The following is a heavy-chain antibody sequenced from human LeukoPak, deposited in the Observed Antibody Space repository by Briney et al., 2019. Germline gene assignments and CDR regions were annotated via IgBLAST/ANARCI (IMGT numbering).Heavy chain of an antibody. CDR1: GFTFDDYG. Sequence: PGGSLRLSCAASGFTFDDYGMSWVRQAPGKGLEWVSGINWNGGSTGYADSVKGRFTISRDNAKNSLYLQMNSLRAVDTALYYCARDLDYYDSPHFDYWGQGTLVTVSS. J-gene: IGHJ4*02. CDR3: ARDLDYYDSPHFDY. CDR2: INWNGGST. D-gene: IGHD3-22*01. V-gene: IGHV3-20*04.